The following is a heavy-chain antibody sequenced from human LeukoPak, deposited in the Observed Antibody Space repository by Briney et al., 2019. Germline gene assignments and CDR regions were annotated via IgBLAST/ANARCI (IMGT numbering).Heavy chain of an antibody. CDR2: IYSGGST. CDR3: AGEGITMTGSRAFDI. D-gene: IGHD3-22*01. V-gene: IGHV3-53*01. Sequence: SGGSLRLSCAASGFTVSSNYMSWVRQAPGKGLEWVSVIYSGGSTYYADSVKGRFTISRDNSKNTLYLQMNSLRAEDTAVYYCAGEGITMTGSRAFDIWGQGTMVTVSS. J-gene: IGHJ3*02. CDR1: GFTVSSNY.